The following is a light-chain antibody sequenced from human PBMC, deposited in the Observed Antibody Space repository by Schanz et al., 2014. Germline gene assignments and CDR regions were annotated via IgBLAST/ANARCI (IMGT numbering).Light chain of an antibody. CDR2: EGS. CDR3: SSYAGSNNLV. Sequence: QSALTQPRSVSGSPGQSVTISCAGTSSDVGGHNYVSWYQHHPGKAPKLMLYEGSKRPSGVPDRFSGSKSGNTASLTVSGLQAEDEADYYCSSYAGSNNLVFGGGTKLTVL. CDR1: SSDVGGHNY. J-gene: IGLJ2*01. V-gene: IGLV2-8*01.